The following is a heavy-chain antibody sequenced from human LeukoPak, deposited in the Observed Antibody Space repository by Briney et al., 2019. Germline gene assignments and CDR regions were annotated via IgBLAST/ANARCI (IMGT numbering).Heavy chain of an antibody. Sequence: ASVKVSCKASGYTFTSYGISWGRQAPGQGLEWMGWISNYNGDTRYAQDLQGRVTMTTDTSTSTAYMELRSLRSDDTAVYYCARATPNYYYYGMDVWGQGTTVTVSS. CDR2: ISNYNGDT. J-gene: IGHJ6*02. CDR3: ARATPNYYYYGMDV. V-gene: IGHV1-18*01. D-gene: IGHD2-15*01. CDR1: GYTFTSYG.